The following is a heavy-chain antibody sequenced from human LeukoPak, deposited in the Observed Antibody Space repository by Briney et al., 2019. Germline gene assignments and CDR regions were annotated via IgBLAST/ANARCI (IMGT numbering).Heavy chain of an antibody. CDR1: GFTFSSYA. D-gene: IGHD2-2*01. CDR2: ISGSGGST. J-gene: IGHJ5*02. Sequence: GGSLRLSCAASGFTFSSYAMSWVRQAPGKGLEWVSAISGSGGSTYYADSVKGRFTISRDNSKNTLYLQMNSLRAEDTAVYYCAKENIVVVPAAMPWFDPWGQGTLVTVSS. CDR3: AKENIVVVPAAMPWFDP. V-gene: IGHV3-23*01.